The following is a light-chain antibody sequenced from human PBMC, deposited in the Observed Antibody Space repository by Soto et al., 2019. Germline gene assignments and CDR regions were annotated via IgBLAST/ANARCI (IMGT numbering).Light chain of an antibody. J-gene: IGLJ2*01. Sequence: QSVLTQPPSVSGAPGQRVTISCTGSSSNIGAGYDVHWYQQLPGTAPKLLIYGNSNRPSGVPDRFSGSKSGTSASLAITELQAEDEADYYCQSYDSSRLVVFGGGTKLTVL. CDR2: GNS. CDR1: SSNIGAGYD. CDR3: QSYDSSRLVV. V-gene: IGLV1-40*01.